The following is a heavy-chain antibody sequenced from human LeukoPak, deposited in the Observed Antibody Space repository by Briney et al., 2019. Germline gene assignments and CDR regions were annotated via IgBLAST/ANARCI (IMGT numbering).Heavy chain of an antibody. CDR3: VRDYGGSSGAFDL. J-gene: IGHJ3*01. D-gene: IGHD4-23*01. CDR1: GFIFSSYA. CDR2: ISSSSGDI. V-gene: IGHV3-21*01. Sequence: GESLRLSCRASGFIFSSYALNWVRRAPGQGLEWVSSISSSSGDIYYTDPVKGRFTISRDNARKSLYLQMNSLRVEDTAVYYCVRDYGGSSGAFDLWGQGTMVTVSS.